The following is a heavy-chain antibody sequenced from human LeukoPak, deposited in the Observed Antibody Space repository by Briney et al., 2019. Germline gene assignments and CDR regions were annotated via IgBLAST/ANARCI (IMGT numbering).Heavy chain of an antibody. Sequence: GGSLRLSCAASGFTFSSYAMHWVRQAPGKGLEWVAVISYDGSNKYYADSVKGRFTISRDNSKNTLYLQMNSLRAEDTAVYYCARDVFRMRQWLVGVMDYWGQGTLVTVSS. CDR3: ARDVFRMRQWLVGVMDY. CDR1: GFTFSSYA. V-gene: IGHV3-30*04. J-gene: IGHJ4*02. D-gene: IGHD6-19*01. CDR2: ISYDGSNK.